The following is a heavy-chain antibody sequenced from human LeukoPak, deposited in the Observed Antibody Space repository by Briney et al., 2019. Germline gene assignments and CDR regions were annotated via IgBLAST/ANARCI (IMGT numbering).Heavy chain of an antibody. D-gene: IGHD3-22*01. V-gene: IGHV3-30*18. CDR2: ISYDGSNK. CDR1: GFTFSSYG. J-gene: IGHJ4*02. CDR3: AKAFGSSGYYFDY. Sequence: PGGSLRLSCAASGFTFSSYGMHWVRQAPGKGLEWVAVISYDGSNKYYADSVKGRFTISRDNSKNTLYLQMNSLRAEDTAAYYCAKAFGSSGYYFDYWGQGTLVTVSS.